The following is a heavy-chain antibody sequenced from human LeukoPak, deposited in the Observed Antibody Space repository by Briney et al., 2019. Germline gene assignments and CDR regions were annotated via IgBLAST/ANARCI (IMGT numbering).Heavy chain of an antibody. J-gene: IGHJ4*02. V-gene: IGHV1-46*01. D-gene: IGHD2-21*01. CDR2: INPSGGST. CDR3: ARQLSESIKPLDY. CDR1: GGTFSSYA. Sequence: GASVKVSCKASGGTFSSYAISWVRQAPGQGLEWMGIINPSGGSTSYAQKFQGRVTMTRDTSTSTVYMELSSLRSEDTAVYYCARQLSESIKPLDYWGQGALVTASS.